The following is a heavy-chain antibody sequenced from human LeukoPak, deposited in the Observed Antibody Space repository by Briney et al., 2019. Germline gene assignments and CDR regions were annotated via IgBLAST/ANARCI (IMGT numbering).Heavy chain of an antibody. V-gene: IGHV4-34*01. J-gene: IGHJ6*02. CDR1: GGSFSGYY. CDR2: INHSGST. CDR3: ARDREGNWNIYGMDV. D-gene: IGHD1/OR15-1a*01. Sequence: SETLSLTCAVYGGSFSGYYWSWLRQPPGKGLEWIGEINHSGSTNYNPSLKSRVTISVDTSKNQFSLKLSSVTAADTAVYYCARDREGNWNIYGMDVWGQGTTATVSS.